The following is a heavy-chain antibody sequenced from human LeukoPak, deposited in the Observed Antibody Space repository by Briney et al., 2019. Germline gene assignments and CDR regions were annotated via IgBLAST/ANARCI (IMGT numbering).Heavy chain of an antibody. V-gene: IGHV3-33*06. Sequence: GGSLRLSCAASGFTFSSYGMHWVRQAPGKGLEWVAVIWNDGSKSNYPDSVKGRFTISRDDSKNTLFLQMSSLRAEDTAAYYCAKFDFWSSYYMDRGFASWGQGTLVTVSS. CDR1: GFTFSSYG. CDR2: IWNDGSKS. J-gene: IGHJ4*02. D-gene: IGHD3-3*01. CDR3: AKFDFWSSYYMDRGFAS.